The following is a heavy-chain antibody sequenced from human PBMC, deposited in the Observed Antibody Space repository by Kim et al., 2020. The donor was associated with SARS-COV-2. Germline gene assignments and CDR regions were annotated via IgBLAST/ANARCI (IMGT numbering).Heavy chain of an antibody. J-gene: IGHJ4*02. Sequence: GGSLRLSCAASGFIFSNYGMHWVRQAPGKGLEWVAVICGGGSRKYYADSVKGRFTISRDNSKNTLYLQMNSLRAEDTAVYYCAKATADGDYYYWGQGTLVTVSS. CDR3: AKATADGDYYY. V-gene: IGHV3-33*06. CDR2: ICGGGSRK. CDR1: GFIFSNYG. D-gene: IGHD4-17*01.